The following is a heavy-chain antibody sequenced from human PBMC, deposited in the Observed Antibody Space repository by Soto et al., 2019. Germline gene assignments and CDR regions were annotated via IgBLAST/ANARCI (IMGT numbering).Heavy chain of an antibody. CDR2: IIPIFGTA. CDR1: GGTFSSYA. Sequence: ASVKVSCKASGGTFSSYAISWVRQAPGQGLEWMGGIIPIFGTANYAQKFQGRVTITADESTSTAYLELSSLRSQDTAVYYCARVLGYCGGDRYSDPFDSWRQGTMVTV. V-gene: IGHV1-69*13. J-gene: IGHJ3*02. D-gene: IGHD2-21*02. CDR3: ARVLGYCGGDRYSDPFDS.